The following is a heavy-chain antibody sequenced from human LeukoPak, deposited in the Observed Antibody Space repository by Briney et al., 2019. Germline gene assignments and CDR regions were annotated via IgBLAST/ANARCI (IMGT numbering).Heavy chain of an antibody. V-gene: IGHV3-30*04. J-gene: IGHJ4*02. CDR1: GFYFNNYA. CDR3: AREVGATTVYFDF. Sequence: GSLTLSCAASGFYFNNYAMHWVRQAPGKGLDWVARISFDGKKEDYADSVKGRVIVSRHNSNNTLYLEMNSLRSDDTAVYFCAREVGATTVYFDFWGQGNLVIVSS. CDR2: ISFDGKKE. D-gene: IGHD1-26*01.